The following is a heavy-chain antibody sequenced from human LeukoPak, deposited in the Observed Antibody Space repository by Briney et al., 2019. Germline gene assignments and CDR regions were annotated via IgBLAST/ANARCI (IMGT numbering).Heavy chain of an antibody. V-gene: IGHV3-23*01. Sequence: PGGSLRLSCAASGFTFSSYAMSWVRQAPGKGLEWVSGISGSGGTTYYADSVKGRFTVSRDNSKNTLYLQMNSLRAEDTAVYYCAKDSCSTTSCYAGVDYWGQGTLVTVSS. CDR1: GFTFSSYA. CDR2: ISGSGGTT. CDR3: AKDSCSTTSCYAGVDY. J-gene: IGHJ4*02. D-gene: IGHD2-2*01.